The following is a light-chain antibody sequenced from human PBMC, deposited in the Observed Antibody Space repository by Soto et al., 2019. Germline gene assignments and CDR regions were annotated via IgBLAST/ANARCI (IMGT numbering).Light chain of an antibody. CDR3: QRLNNYPLT. V-gene: IGKV1-9*01. J-gene: IGKJ4*01. CDR2: DAV. CDR1: QGISTY. Sequence: DIQLTQSPSFLSASVGDRVTITCRASQGISTYLAWYQQKPGKAPNLLIYDAVSLQSGVPSRFSGGGSGTEFTLTISSLQPEDVATYFCQRLNNYPLTFGGGTKVEI.